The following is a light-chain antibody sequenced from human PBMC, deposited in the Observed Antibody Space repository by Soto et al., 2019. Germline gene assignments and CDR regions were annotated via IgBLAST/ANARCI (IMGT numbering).Light chain of an antibody. Sequence: EVVMTQSPGTLSVSPGERAALSCRASQSVSDKLAWYQQKPGQAPRLLIYGASTRATGVPARFSGSGSGTDFTLTISRLEPEDFAVYYCQQRSNWPITFGQGTRLEIK. CDR1: QSVSDK. V-gene: IGKV3-15*01. CDR3: QQRSNWPIT. J-gene: IGKJ5*01. CDR2: GAS.